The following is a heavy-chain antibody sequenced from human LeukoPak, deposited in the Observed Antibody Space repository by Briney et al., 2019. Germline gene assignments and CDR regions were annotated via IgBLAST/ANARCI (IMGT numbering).Heavy chain of an antibody. CDR3: ARGIVVVPAADDALDI. Sequence: GESLKISCKGSGYSFTSYWIGWVRQMPGKGLEWMGIIYPGDSDTRYSPSFQGQVTISADKSISTAYLQWSSLKASDTAMYYCARGIVVVPAADDALDIWGQGTMVTVSS. V-gene: IGHV5-51*01. J-gene: IGHJ3*02. D-gene: IGHD2-2*01. CDR1: GYSFTSYW. CDR2: IYPGDSDT.